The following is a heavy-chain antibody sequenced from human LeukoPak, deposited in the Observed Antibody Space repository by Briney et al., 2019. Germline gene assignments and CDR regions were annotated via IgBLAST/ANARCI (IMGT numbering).Heavy chain of an antibody. J-gene: IGHJ4*02. CDR2: ISYDGSNK. V-gene: IGHV3-30*18. CDR1: GFTFSSYG. CDR3: AKDASDSSGWYFSYFDY. Sequence: GSLRLSCAASGFTFSSYGMHWVRQAPGKGLEWVAVISYDGSNKYYADSVKGRFTISRDNSKNTLYLQMNSLRAEDTAVYYCAKDASDSSGWYFSYFDYWGQGTLVTVSS. D-gene: IGHD6-19*01.